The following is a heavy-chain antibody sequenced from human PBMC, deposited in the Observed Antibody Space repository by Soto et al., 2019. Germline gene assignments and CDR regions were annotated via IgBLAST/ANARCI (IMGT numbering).Heavy chain of an antibody. V-gene: IGHV1-18*01. D-gene: IGHD1-7*01. Sequence: QVQLVQSGAEVKKPGASVKVSCKTSGYTFTSYGISWVRPAPGQGLEWMGWISANNGNTNYAQKLQGRVTMTTDTSTSTAYMELRSLTSDDTDVYYCARDRGELYGDYFDYWGQGTLVNVSS. CDR2: ISANNGNT. J-gene: IGHJ4*02. CDR1: GYTFTSYG. CDR3: ARDRGELYGDYFDY.